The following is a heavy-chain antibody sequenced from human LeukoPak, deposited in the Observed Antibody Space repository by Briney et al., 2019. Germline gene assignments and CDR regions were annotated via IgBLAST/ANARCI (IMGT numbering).Heavy chain of an antibody. CDR2: ISGSGGST. V-gene: IGHV3-23*01. CDR1: GFTFSSYA. J-gene: IGHJ6*02. Sequence: GGSLRPSCAASGFTFSSYAMSWVRQAPGKGLEWVSVISGSGGSTYYADSVKGRFTISRDNSKNTLYLQMNSLRAEDTAVYYCARENNQVLRFLEWPPRYYGMDVWGQGTTVTVSS. D-gene: IGHD3-3*01. CDR3: ARENNQVLRFLEWPPRYYGMDV.